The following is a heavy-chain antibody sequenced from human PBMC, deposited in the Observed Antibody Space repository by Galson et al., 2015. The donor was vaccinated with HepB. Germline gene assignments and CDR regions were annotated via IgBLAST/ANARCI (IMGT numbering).Heavy chain of an antibody. CDR3: ARDYGARTMVQGVMIPYYMDV. CDR2: TYYRSKWYN. J-gene: IGHJ6*03. V-gene: IGHV6-1*01. CDR1: GDSVSSNSAA. D-gene: IGHD3-10*01. Sequence: CAISGDSVSSNSAAWNWIRQSPSRGLEWLGKTYYRSKWYNDYAVSVKSRITINPDTSKNQFSLQLNSVTPEDTAVYYCARDYGARTMVQGVMIPYYMDVWGKGTTVTVPS.